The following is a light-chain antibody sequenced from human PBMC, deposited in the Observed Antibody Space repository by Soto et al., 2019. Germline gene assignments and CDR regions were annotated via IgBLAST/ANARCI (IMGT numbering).Light chain of an antibody. Sequence: EIVLTQSPGTLSLSPGERATLSCRASQSVRSSYLAWYQQKPGQAPRLLIYGAASRATGIPDRFSGSGSGTDFTLTINRLEPEDLAVYYCHQYGDSPTFGGGTKVEIK. CDR1: QSVRSSY. CDR3: HQYGDSPT. CDR2: GAA. J-gene: IGKJ4*01. V-gene: IGKV3-20*01.